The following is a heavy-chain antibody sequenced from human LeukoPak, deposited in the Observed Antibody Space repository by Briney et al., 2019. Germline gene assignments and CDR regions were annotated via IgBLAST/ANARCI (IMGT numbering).Heavy chain of an antibody. CDR2: ISYSGST. CDR3: ARLNSGSYLNLDY. D-gene: IGHD1-26*01. V-gene: IGHV4-59*01. CDR1: GGSISSYY. Sequence: PSETLSLTYTVSGGSISSYYWSWIRQPPGKGPEWIGYISYSGSTNYNPSLKSRVTISVDTSKNQFSLKLSSVTAADTAVYYCARLNSGSYLNLDYWGQGTLVTVSS. J-gene: IGHJ4*02.